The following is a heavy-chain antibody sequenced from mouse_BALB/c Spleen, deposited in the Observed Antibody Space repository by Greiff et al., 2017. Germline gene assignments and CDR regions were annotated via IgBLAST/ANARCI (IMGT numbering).Heavy chain of an antibody. CDR1: GFAFSSYD. Sequence: EVKLVESGGGLVQPGGSLKLSCAASGFAFSSYDMSWVRQTPEKRLEWVAYISSGGGSTYYPDTVKGRFTISRDNAKNTLYLQMSSLKSEDTAMYYCARLGGKGSMDYWGQGTSVTVSS. V-gene: IGHV5-12-1*01. CDR3: ARLGGKGSMDY. J-gene: IGHJ4*01. D-gene: IGHD1-1*02. CDR2: ISSGGGST.